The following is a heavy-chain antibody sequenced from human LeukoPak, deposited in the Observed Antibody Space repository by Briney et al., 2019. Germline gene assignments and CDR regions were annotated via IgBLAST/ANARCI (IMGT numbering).Heavy chain of an antibody. CDR2: IRYDGSNK. Sequence: GGSLRLSCAASGFTFSSYGMHWVRQAPGKGLEWVAFIRYDGSNKYYADSVKGRFTISRDNSKSTLYLQMDSLRAEDTAVYYCVKDSVARNGIYDAFDIWGQGTTVTVSS. V-gene: IGHV3-30*02. D-gene: IGHD6-19*01. J-gene: IGHJ3*02. CDR3: VKDSVARNGIYDAFDI. CDR1: GFTFSSYG.